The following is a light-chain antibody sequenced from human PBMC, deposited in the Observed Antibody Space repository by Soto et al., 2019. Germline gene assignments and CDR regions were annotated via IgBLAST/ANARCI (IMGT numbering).Light chain of an antibody. J-gene: IGLJ1*01. CDR1: SNDIGTYEY. CDR2: GVN. V-gene: IGLV2-14*01. CDR3: SSYTTGSTLPWV. Sequence: SVLTPPASVSGSPGQSITISCTGSSNDIGTYEYVSWHQHHPGRAPKLIIFGVNDRPSGISDRFSGSKSGNTASLTIFGLQLEDEAVYYCSSYTTGSTLPWVFGTGTKVTVL.